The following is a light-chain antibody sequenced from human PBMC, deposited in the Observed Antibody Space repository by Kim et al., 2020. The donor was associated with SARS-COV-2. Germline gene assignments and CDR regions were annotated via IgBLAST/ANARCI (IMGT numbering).Light chain of an antibody. CDR1: SLRIYY. CDR3: KSRDSSGNHLV. Sequence: SSELTQDPAVSVALGQTVRITCQGDSLRIYYASWYQQKPGQAPVLVINAKDNRPSGIPDRFSGSTSGNTASLTITGAQAEDEADYYCKSRDSSGNHLVFGGGTKLSVL. J-gene: IGLJ3*02. CDR2: AKD. V-gene: IGLV3-19*01.